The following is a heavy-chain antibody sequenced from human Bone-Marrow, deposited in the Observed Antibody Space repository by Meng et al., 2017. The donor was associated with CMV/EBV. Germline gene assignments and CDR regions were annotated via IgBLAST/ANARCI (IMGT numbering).Heavy chain of an antibody. CDR1: GFTFSSYA. Sequence: ESLKISCAASGFTFSSYAMHWIRQPPGKGLEWVGYIYHTGSTTYNPSLKGRVTISLDRSRTQFSLKVNSVTSADTAVYYCGRDASRGIDVWGQGTTVTVSS. CDR3: GRDASRGIDV. D-gene: IGHD6-6*01. J-gene: IGHJ6*02. V-gene: IGHV4-59*01. CDR2: IYHTGST.